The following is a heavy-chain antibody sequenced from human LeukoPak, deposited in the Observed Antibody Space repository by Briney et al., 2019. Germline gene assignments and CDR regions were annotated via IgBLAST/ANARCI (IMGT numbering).Heavy chain of an antibody. D-gene: IGHD3-3*01. Sequence: PGGSLRLSCAASGFTFSSYGMHWVRQAPGKGLEWVAVIWYDESNKYYADSVKGRFTISRDNSKKTLYLQMNSLRAEDTAVYYCARGLYDFWSGPDYWGQGTLVTVSS. CDR1: GFTFSSYG. CDR3: ARGLYDFWSGPDY. V-gene: IGHV3-33*01. J-gene: IGHJ4*02. CDR2: IWYDESNK.